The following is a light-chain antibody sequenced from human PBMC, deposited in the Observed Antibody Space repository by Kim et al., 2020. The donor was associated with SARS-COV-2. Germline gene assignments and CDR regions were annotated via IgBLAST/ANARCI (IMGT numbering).Light chain of an antibody. CDR2: GNS. V-gene: IGLV1-40*01. CDR1: SSNIGAGYD. Sequence: QSVLTQPPSVSAAPGQWVTISCTGSSSNIGAGYDVHWYQQLPGTAPKFLIYGNSNRPSGVPDRFSGSKSGTSASLAITGLQAEDEADYYCQSYDNSLHSYVFGTGTQVTVL. CDR3: QSYDNSLHSYV. J-gene: IGLJ1*01.